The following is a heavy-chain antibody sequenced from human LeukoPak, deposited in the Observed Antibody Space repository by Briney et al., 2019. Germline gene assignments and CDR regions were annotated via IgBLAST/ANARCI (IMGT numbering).Heavy chain of an antibody. CDR3: ARDPLVGATTEFDY. Sequence: ASVKVSCKTSGYMFIAYAIHWVRQAPGQGLEWMGWINPNSGGTNYAQKSQGRVIMTRDTSTRTVYMELSRLTSDDTAVYYCARDPLVGATTEFDYWGQGTLVTVS. CDR2: INPNSGGT. J-gene: IGHJ4*02. V-gene: IGHV1-2*02. D-gene: IGHD1-26*01. CDR1: GYMFIAYA.